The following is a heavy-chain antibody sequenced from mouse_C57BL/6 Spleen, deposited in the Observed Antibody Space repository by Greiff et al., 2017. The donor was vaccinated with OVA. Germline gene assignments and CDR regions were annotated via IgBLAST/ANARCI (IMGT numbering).Heavy chain of an antibody. Sequence: EVQRVESGGGLVQPKGSLKLSCAASGFTFNTYAMHWVRQAPGKGLEWVARIRRKSSNYATYYADSVKDRFTISRDDSQSMLDLQMNNLKTEDTAMYYCVRGGYFDYWGQGTTLTVSS. CDR1: GFTFNTYA. CDR2: IRRKSSNYAT. J-gene: IGHJ2*01. CDR3: VRGGYFDY. V-gene: IGHV10-3*01.